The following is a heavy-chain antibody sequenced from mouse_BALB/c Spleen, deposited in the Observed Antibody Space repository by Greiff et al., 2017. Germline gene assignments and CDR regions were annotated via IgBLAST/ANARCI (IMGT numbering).Heavy chain of an antibody. CDR3: ARRCYGSSCAY. CDR1: GYTFTSYW. Sequence: QVQLQQSGAELAKPGASVKMSCKASGYTFTSYWMHWVKQRPGQGLEWIGYINPSTGYTEYNQKFKDKATLTADKSSSTAYMQLSSLTSEDSAVYYCARRCYGSSCAYWGQGTLVTVSA. V-gene: IGHV1-7*01. CDR2: INPSTGYT. D-gene: IGHD1-1*01. J-gene: IGHJ3*01.